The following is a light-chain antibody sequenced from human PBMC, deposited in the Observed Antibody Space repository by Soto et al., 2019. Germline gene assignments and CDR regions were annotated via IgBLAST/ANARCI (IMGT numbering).Light chain of an antibody. CDR3: QQYGSSHT. CDR1: QSVSSSY. J-gene: IGKJ5*01. V-gene: IGKV3-20*01. Sequence: SVLTQSPGTLSLSPCEVATLSWRASQSVSSSYLAWYQQKPGQAPRLLIYGASSRATGIPDRFSGSVSGSDFILTINRLEPEDFAVYYCQQYGSSHTFGQGTRLEIK. CDR2: GAS.